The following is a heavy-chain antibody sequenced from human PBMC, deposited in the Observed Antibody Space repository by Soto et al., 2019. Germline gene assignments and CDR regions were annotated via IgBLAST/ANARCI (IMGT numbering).Heavy chain of an antibody. CDR3: ARDRSTTMGIYYFDY. J-gene: IGHJ4*02. CDR2: IYHSGST. Sequence: SSETLSLTCAVSGGSISSTNWWSWVRQSPGKGLERIGEIYHSGSTNYNPSLKSRVTISLDKSKNQVSLKLSSVTAADTAVYYCARDRSTTMGIYYFDYWGQGTLVTVSS. CDR1: GGSISSTNW. D-gene: IGHD3-10*01. V-gene: IGHV4-4*02.